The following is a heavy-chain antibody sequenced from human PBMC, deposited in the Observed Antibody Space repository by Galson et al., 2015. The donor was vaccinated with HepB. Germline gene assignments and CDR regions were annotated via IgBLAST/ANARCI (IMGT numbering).Heavy chain of an antibody. D-gene: IGHD6-19*01. J-gene: IGHJ4*02. CDR1: GGSISSSSYY. Sequence: LSLTCTVSGGSISSSSYYWGWIRQPPGKGLEWIGSIYNSGSTYYNPSLKSRVTISVDTSKNQFSLKLSSVTAADTAVYYCASHIRVAGTLGYWGQGTLVTVSS. V-gene: IGHV4-39*01. CDR2: IYNSGST. CDR3: ASHIRVAGTLGY.